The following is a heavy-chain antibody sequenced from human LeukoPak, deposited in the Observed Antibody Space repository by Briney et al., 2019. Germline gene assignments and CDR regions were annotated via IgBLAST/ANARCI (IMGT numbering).Heavy chain of an antibody. CDR2: ISSSSSYI. CDR3: ARDRRWLQGHYYYYMDV. CDR1: GFTFSSYS. J-gene: IGHJ6*03. V-gene: IGHV3-21*01. D-gene: IGHD5-24*01. Sequence: GGSLRLSCAASGFTFSSYSMNWVRQAPGKGLEWVSSISSSSSYIYYADSVKGRFTISRDNAKNSLYLQMNSLRAEDTAVYYCARDRRWLQGHYYYYMDVWGKGTTVTVSS.